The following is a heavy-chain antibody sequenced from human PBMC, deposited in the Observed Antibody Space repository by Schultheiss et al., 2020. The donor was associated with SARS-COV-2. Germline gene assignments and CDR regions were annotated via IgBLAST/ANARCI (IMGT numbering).Heavy chain of an antibody. CDR3: ARAYSTSWYFLAY. D-gene: IGHD6-13*01. CDR2: SRSKVHSYTT. J-gene: IGHJ4*02. V-gene: IGHV3-72*01. CDR1: GFTFSSYG. Sequence: GGSLRLSCAASGFTFSSYGMHWVRQAPGKGLEWVGRSRSKVHSYTTEYAASVKGRFTISRDDSKKSLYLQMDSLKIEDTAIYYCARAYSTSWYFLAYWGQGTQVTVSS.